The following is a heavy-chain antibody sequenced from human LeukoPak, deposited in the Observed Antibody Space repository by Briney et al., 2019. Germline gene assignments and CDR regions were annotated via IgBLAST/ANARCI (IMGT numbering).Heavy chain of an antibody. J-gene: IGHJ4*02. CDR3: AKLYYYDSSGYVY. CDR2: ISGSGGST. V-gene: IGHV3-23*01. Sequence: GGSLRLSCAASGFTFSSYGMSWVRQAPGKGLEWVSAISGSGGSTYYADSVKGRFTISRDNSKNTLYLQMNSLRAEDTAVYYCAKLYYYDSSGYVYWGQGTLVTVSS. CDR1: GFTFSSYG. D-gene: IGHD3-22*01.